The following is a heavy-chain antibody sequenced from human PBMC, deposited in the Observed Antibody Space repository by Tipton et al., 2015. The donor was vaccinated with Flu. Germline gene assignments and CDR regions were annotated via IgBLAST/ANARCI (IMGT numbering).Heavy chain of an antibody. V-gene: IGHV4-34*01. CDR3: ARHTRIAIGGLNWFDP. CDR1: GGSLSGYY. CDR2: INHSGST. Sequence: LRLSCAVYGGSLSGYYWSWIRQSPEKGLEWIGEINHSGSTNYNPSLKSRLTISLDMSKNQFSLNLYSVSAADAAVYYCARHTRIAIGGLNWFDPWGQGTLVTVSS. J-gene: IGHJ5*02. D-gene: IGHD2/OR15-2a*01.